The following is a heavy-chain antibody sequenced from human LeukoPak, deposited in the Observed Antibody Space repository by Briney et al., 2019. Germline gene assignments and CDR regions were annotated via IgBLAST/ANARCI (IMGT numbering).Heavy chain of an antibody. V-gene: IGHV4-59*01. CDR1: GGSISSYY. CDR2: IYYSGST. J-gene: IGHJ5*02. D-gene: IGHD2-21*01. Sequence: PSETLSLTCTVSGGSISSYYWSWIRQPPGKGLEWIGYIYYSGSTNYNPSLKSRVTISVDTSKNQFSLKLSSVTAADTAVYYCAKNGGLWWYWFDPWGQGTLVTVSS. CDR3: AKNGGLWWYWFDP.